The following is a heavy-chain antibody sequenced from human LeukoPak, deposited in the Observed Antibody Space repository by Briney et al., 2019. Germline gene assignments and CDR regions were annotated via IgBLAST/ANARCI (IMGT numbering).Heavy chain of an antibody. Sequence: PGGSLRLSCAASGFTCSSYSMNWVRQAPGKGLEWVSSISSSSSYIYYADSVKGRFTISRDNAKNSLYLQMNSLRAEDTAVYYCARVRSSGWYDYWGQGTLVTVSS. V-gene: IGHV3-21*01. D-gene: IGHD6-19*01. CDR1: GFTCSSYS. CDR3: ARVRSSGWYDY. CDR2: ISSSSSYI. J-gene: IGHJ4*02.